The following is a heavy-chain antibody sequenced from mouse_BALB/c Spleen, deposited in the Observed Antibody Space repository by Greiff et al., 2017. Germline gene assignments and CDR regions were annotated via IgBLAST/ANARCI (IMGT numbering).Heavy chain of an antibody. V-gene: IGHV5-6-4*01. CDR2: ISSGGSYT. D-gene: IGHD1-1*01. Sequence: EVNVVESGGGLVKPGGSLKLSCAASGFTFSSYTMSWVRQTPEKRLEWVATISSGGSYTYYPDSVKGRFTISRDNAKNTLYLQMSSLKSEDTAMYYCTRVTTVVATRGYFDVWGAGTTVTVSS. J-gene: IGHJ1*01. CDR1: GFTFSSYT. CDR3: TRVTTVVATRGYFDV.